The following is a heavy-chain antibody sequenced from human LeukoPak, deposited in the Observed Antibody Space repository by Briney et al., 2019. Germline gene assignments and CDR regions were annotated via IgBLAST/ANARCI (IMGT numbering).Heavy chain of an antibody. J-gene: IGHJ4*02. V-gene: IGHV3-23*01. CDR1: GFTFSSYA. CDR2: ISGSGGST. Sequence: GGSLRLSCAAYGFTFSSYAMSWVRQAPGKGLEWVSAISGSGGSTYYAASVKGRFTISRDNSRNTLYLQMNSLRAEDTAVYYCAKDLANVLFGVVTPSPFDYWGQGTLVTVSS. D-gene: IGHD3-3*01. CDR3: AKDLANVLFGVVTPSPFDY.